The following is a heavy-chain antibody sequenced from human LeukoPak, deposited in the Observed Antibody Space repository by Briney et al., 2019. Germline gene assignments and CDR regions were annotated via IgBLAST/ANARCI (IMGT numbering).Heavy chain of an antibody. D-gene: IGHD1-7*01. CDR2: INPNSGGT. J-gene: IGHJ5*02. CDR3: ARGPRQLELRWLDP. V-gene: IGHV1-2*02. CDR1: GYTFTSYG. Sequence: GASVKVSCKASGYTFTSYGISWVRQAPGQGLEWMGWINPNSGGTNYAQKFQGRVTMTRDTSISTAYMELSRLRSDDTAVYYCARGPRQLELRWLDPWGQGTLVTVSS.